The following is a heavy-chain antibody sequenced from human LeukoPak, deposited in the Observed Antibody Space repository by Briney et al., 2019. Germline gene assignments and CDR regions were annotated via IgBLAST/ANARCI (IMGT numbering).Heavy chain of an antibody. D-gene: IGHD1-26*01. CDR2: IAHDGSNK. CDR1: GFTFSNYV. CDR3: ARGGSYLSAFDI. J-gene: IGHJ3*02. V-gene: IGHV3-30*03. Sequence: QPGRSLRLSCAASGFTFSNYVMQWVRQAPGKGLEWVALIAHDGSNKYYADSVKGRFTISRENSKNTLYLQMNSLRAEDTAVYYCARGGSYLSAFDIWGQGTMVTVSS.